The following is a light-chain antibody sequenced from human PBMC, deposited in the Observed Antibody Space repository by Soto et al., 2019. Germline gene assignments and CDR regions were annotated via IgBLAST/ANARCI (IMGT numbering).Light chain of an antibody. CDR1: QNINHY. CDR3: QQSYTTLRT. CDR2: STS. J-gene: IGKJ2*01. V-gene: IGKV1-39*01. Sequence: DIQMTQSPSSLSSSVGDRVTITCRASQNINHYLNWYQFKPEKAPKLLSYSTSNLRSGVPPRFSGNGSATEFTLTISTLQPEDSAPYYCQQSYTTLRTFGQGSKLEIK.